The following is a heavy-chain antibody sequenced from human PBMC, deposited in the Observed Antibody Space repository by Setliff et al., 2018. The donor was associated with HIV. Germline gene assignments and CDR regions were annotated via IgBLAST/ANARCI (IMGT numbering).Heavy chain of an antibody. D-gene: IGHD2-15*01. CDR1: GFTFSNFA. CDR2: ISGRGTNT. V-gene: IGHV3-23*01. Sequence: GESLKISCAAPGFTFSNFAINWVRQAPGKGLEWVSTISGRGTNTYYADSVKGRFTISRDNSKNTLSLQLNSLTAEDSAVYYCAKAGGGILYFYYMDVWGKGTTVTVSS. CDR3: AKAGGGILYFYYMDV. J-gene: IGHJ6*03.